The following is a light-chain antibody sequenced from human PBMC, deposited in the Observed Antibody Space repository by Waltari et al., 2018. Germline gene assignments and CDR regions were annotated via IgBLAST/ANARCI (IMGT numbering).Light chain of an antibody. CDR1: QSVSKY. V-gene: IGKV3-20*01. J-gene: IGKJ1*01. Sequence: DIVLTQSPGTLSSSLVARATLPFRASQSVSKYFAGYQQKPGQAPRLLIYDASTRATGIPDRFSGSGWGTDFSLTISRLEPEDFAVYYCQKYETLPATFGQGTKVQMK. CDR3: QKYETLPAT. CDR2: DAS.